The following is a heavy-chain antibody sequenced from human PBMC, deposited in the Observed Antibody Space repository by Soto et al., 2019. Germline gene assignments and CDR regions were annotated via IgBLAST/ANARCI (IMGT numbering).Heavy chain of an antibody. D-gene: IGHD6-13*01. Sequence: SETLSLTCTVSGGSISSYYWSWIRQPPGKGLEWIGYIYYSGSTNYNPSLKSRVTISVDTSRNQFSLKLSSVTAADTAVYYCARDLEQQHAGWFDPWGQGTLVTVSS. CDR3: ARDLEQQHAGWFDP. CDR1: GGSISSYY. CDR2: IYYSGST. J-gene: IGHJ5*02. V-gene: IGHV4-59*01.